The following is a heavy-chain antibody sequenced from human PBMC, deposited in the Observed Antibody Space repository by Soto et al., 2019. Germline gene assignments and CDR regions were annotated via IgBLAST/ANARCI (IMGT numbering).Heavy chain of an antibody. Sequence: QVQLQQWGAGLLKPSETLSLTCAVYGGSFSGYSWTWIRQPPGTGLEWVGEINHSGSTNYNPSLKSRVTMSVDTSKNQFSLKLTSVNAADTAVYYCARDKITGRFDYWGQGTLVTVSS. J-gene: IGHJ4*02. V-gene: IGHV4-34*01. D-gene: IGHD2-8*02. CDR3: ARDKITGRFDY. CDR2: INHSGST. CDR1: GGSFSGYS.